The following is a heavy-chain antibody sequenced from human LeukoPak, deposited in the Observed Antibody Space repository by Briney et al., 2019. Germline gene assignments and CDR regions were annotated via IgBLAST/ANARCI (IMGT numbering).Heavy chain of an antibody. J-gene: IGHJ4*02. Sequence: PGGSPRLSCAASGFTFSSYAMSWVRQAPGKGLEWVSAISGSGGSTYYADSVKGRFTISRDNSKDTLSLEMNNLRPEDTAVYYCARDLNLGTSDSYWGQGTLATVSS. CDR2: ISGSGGST. D-gene: IGHD3/OR15-3a*01. V-gene: IGHV3-23*01. CDR3: ARDLNLGTSDSY. CDR1: GFTFSSYA.